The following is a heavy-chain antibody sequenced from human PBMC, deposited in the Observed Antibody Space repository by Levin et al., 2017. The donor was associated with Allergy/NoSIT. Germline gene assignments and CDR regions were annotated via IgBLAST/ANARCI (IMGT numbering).Heavy chain of an antibody. CDR1: GFTFDDYA. CDR2: NSWNSGSI. Sequence: RTGGSLRLSCAASGFTFDDYAMHWVRQAPGKGLEWVSGNSWNSGSIGYADSVKGRFTISRDNAKNSLYLQMNSLRTEDTALYYCARDNIGLPDAFDIWGQGTMVIVSS. V-gene: IGHV3-9*01. J-gene: IGHJ3*02. CDR3: ARDNIGLPDAFDI. D-gene: IGHD3-10*01.